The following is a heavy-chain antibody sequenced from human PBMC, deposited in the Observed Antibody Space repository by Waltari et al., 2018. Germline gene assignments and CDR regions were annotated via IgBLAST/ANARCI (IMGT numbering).Heavy chain of an antibody. CDR2: IIPIFGTA. CDR1: GGTFSSYA. D-gene: IGHD3-16*01. V-gene: IGHV1-69*05. Sequence: QVQLVQSGAEVKKPGSSVKVSCKASGGTFSSYAISWVRQAPGQGLEWMGGIIPIFGTAKYAQKFQGRVTITTDESTSTAYMELSSLRSEDTAVYYWAGGISAPDYYYYGMDVWGQGTTVTVSS. J-gene: IGHJ6*02. CDR3: AGGISAPDYYYYGMDV.